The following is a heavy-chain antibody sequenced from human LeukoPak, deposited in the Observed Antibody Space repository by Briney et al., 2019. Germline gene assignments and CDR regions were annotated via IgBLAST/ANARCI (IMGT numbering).Heavy chain of an antibody. CDR2: IYGDGST. CDR1: GFTVNNNY. Sequence: GGSLRLSCAASGFTVNNNYMNWVRQAPGKGLEWVSGIYGDGSTYYADSVKGRFTISRDSSKNTLFLKMNSLRAEDTAVYYCAIGSYCSGGSCYPLFDYWGRGTLVTVSS. D-gene: IGHD2-15*01. J-gene: IGHJ4*02. CDR3: AIGSYCSGGSCYPLFDY. V-gene: IGHV3-53*01.